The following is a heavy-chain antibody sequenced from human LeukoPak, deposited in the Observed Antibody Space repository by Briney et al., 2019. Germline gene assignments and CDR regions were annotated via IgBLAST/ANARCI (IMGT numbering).Heavy chain of an antibody. Sequence: PGGSLKLSCAASGFTFTTYRMHWVRQAPGKGLEYVSGISSVGGSTYYANSVTGRFTISRDNSKNTRYLQMGSRRGEDMAVYSCAREEVELWSGFGYWGQGTLVTVSS. D-gene: IGHD5-18*01. CDR1: GFTFTTYR. V-gene: IGHV3-64*01. CDR2: ISSVGGST. CDR3: AREEVELWSGFGY. J-gene: IGHJ4*02.